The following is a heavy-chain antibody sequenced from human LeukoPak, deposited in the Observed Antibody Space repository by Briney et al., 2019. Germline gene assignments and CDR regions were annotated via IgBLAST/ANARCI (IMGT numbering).Heavy chain of an antibody. CDR2: ILYDGSNK. J-gene: IGHJ6*03. CDR3: ARDTGDGYTPPSYYYYMDV. V-gene: IGHV3-30*04. D-gene: IGHD5-24*01. Sequence: GSLRLACAASGLTFSNYATQWVRQAASEGLGWEGVILYDGSNKYYTDSVKGRFTISGDSSKNTLYLQMNSLRPEDTAVYYCARDTGDGYTPPSYYYYMDVWGKGTTVTVSS. CDR1: GLTFSNYA.